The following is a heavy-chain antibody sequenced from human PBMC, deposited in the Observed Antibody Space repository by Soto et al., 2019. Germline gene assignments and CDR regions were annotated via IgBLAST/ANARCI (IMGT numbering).Heavy chain of an antibody. D-gene: IGHD2-15*01. Sequence: QVQLVQSGAAVKKPGASVKVSCQASGYTFTSYAMHWVRQAPGQRLEWMGWINAGNGNTKYSQKFQGRVTITRDTSGSTAYMELSSLRSEDTAVYYCARDKDATIDYWGQGTLVTVSS. CDR2: INAGNGNT. J-gene: IGHJ4*02. V-gene: IGHV1-3*01. CDR3: ARDKDATIDY. CDR1: GYTFTSYA.